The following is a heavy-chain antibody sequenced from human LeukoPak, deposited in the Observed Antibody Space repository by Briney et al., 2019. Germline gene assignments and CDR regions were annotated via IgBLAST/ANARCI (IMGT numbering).Heavy chain of an antibody. D-gene: IGHD6-13*01. CDR1: GFTVSSNY. CDR3: ARDLVRQQLVNYFDY. CDR2: IYSGGNT. V-gene: IGHV3-66*01. J-gene: IGHJ4*02. Sequence: GGSLRLSCAASGFTVSSNYMSWVRQAPGKGLEWVSVIYSGGNTYYADSVKGRFTISRDNSKNTLYLQMNSLRAEDTAVYYCARDLVRQQLVNYFDYWGQGTLVTVSS.